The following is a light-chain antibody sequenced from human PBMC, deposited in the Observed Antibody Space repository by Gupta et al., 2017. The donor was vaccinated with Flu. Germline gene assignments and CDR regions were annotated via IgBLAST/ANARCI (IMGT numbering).Light chain of an antibody. CDR2: LGS. J-gene: IGKJ3*01. V-gene: IGKV2-28*01. CDR1: QSLLHSNGYNY. CDR3: MQALQTQFT. Sequence: DIVMTQSRLSLPVTPGEPAYISCRSSQSLLHSNGYNYLDWYLQKPGQSPQLLIYLGSNRASGVPDRFSGSGSGTDFTLKISRVEAEDVGVYYCMQALQTQFTFGPGTKVDIK.